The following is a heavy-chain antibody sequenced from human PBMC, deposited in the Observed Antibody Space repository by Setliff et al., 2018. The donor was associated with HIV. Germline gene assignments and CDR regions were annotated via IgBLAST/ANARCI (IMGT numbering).Heavy chain of an antibody. CDR2: IYYTGST. CDR3: ASGIAAASPNYYYFGMDV. J-gene: IGHJ6*02. CDR1: GDSISSSNYY. D-gene: IGHD6-13*01. V-gene: IGHV4-39*01. Sequence: SETLSLTCSVSGDSISSSNYYWGWIRQPPGKGLDWIGSIYYTGSTYYNPSLKSRVTISVDTSKNQFSLKLSSVTAADTAVYYCASGIAAASPNYYYFGMDVWGQGTTVTVSS.